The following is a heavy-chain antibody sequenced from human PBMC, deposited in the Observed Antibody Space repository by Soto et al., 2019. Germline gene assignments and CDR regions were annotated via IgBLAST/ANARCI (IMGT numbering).Heavy chain of an antibody. CDR3: ARDPAMVREAYYLH. Sequence: EVQLEESGGGLVQPGGSLRLSCVASGFSFLNYWMTWVRQAPGKGLERVASIKQDGSETYYVDSVRGRFTISRDNAKNSLYLQMNSLRAEDTAVYYCARDPAMVREAYYLHWGQGTLVTVSS. V-gene: IGHV3-7*01. CDR2: IKQDGSET. J-gene: IGHJ4*02. CDR1: GFSFLNYW. D-gene: IGHD5-18*01.